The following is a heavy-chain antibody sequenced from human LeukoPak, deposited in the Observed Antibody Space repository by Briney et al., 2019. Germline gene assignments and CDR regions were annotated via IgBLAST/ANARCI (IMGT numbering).Heavy chain of an antibody. Sequence: SETLSLTCTVSGGSVSSGSYYWSWIRQPPGKGLEWIRYIYYSGSTNYNPSLKSRVTISVDTSKNQFSLKLSSVTAADTAVYYCAREGSWSKFDYWGQGTLVTVSS. D-gene: IGHD6-13*01. V-gene: IGHV4-61*01. J-gene: IGHJ4*02. CDR3: AREGSWSKFDY. CDR2: IYYSGST. CDR1: GGSVSSGSYY.